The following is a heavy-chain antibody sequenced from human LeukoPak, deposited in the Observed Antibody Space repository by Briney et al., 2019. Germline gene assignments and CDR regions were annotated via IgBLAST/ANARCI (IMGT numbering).Heavy chain of an antibody. CDR2: INPNSGGT. Sequence: ASVKVSCKASGYTFTSYDINWVRQATGQGLEWMGWINPNSGGTNYAQKFQGRVTMTRDTSISTAYMELSRLRSDDTAVYYCARDFWSGSSWFDPWGQGTLVTVSS. CDR1: GYTFTSYD. CDR3: ARDFWSGSSWFDP. D-gene: IGHD3-3*01. J-gene: IGHJ5*02. V-gene: IGHV1-2*02.